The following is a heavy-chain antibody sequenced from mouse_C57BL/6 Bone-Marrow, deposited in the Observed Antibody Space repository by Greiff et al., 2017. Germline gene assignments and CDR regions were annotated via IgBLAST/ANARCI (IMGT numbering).Heavy chain of an antibody. Sequence: QLKESGAELARPGASVKMSCKASGYTFTSYTMHWVKQRPGQGLEWIGYINPSSGYTKYNQKFKDKATLTADKSSSTAYMQLSSLTSEDSAVYYCARFDYRFAYWGQGTLVTVSA. D-gene: IGHD2-4*01. CDR3: ARFDYRFAY. J-gene: IGHJ3*01. CDR2: INPSSGYT. V-gene: IGHV1-4*01. CDR1: GYTFTSYT.